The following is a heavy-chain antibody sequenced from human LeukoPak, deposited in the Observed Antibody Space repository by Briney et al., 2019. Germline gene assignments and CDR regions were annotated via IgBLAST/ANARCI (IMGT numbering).Heavy chain of an antibody. CDR1: GFTFSSYA. CDR3: AREMSGYDLYY. CDR2: ISGSGGST. J-gene: IGHJ4*02. Sequence: GGSLRLSCAASGFTFSSYAMSWVRQAPGKGLEWVSAISGSGGSTYYADSVKGRFTVSRDNSKNTLYLQMNSLRAEDTALYYCAREMSGYDLYYWGQGTLVTVSS. V-gene: IGHV3-23*01. D-gene: IGHD5-12*01.